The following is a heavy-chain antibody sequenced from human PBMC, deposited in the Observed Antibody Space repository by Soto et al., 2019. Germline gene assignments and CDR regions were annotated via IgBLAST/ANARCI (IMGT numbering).Heavy chain of an antibody. CDR2: IRDRPDKYTT. D-gene: IGHD3-9*01. CDR1: GFTFRDHY. V-gene: IGHV3-72*01. Sequence: VQLVESGGGLAQPGQSLTLSCVASGFTFRDHYMDWVRQAPGKGLEWVGRIRDRPDKYTTEYAASVKDRFIISRDDSKNLLYLHMNSLKTEDSAVYYCTIETINLWFDSWGQGTLVTVSS. J-gene: IGHJ5*01. CDR3: TIETINLWFDS.